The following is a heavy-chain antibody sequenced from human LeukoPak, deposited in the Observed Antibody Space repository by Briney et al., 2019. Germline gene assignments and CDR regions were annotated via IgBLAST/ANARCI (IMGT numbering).Heavy chain of an antibody. CDR2: ISYSGTT. CDR3: ARLHRWGYCSGGSCYYFDY. J-gene: IGHJ4*02. Sequence: SETLSLTCTVSGGSINTYYWSWLRQPPGKGLEWIGFISYSGTTDYNPSLKGRVAISVDTSKNQFSLKLSSVTAADTAVYYCARLHRWGYCSGGSCYYFDYWGQGTLVTVSS. D-gene: IGHD2-15*01. V-gene: IGHV4-59*12. CDR1: GGSINTYY.